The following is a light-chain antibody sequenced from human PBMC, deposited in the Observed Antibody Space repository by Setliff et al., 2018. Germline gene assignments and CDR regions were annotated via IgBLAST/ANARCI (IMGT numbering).Light chain of an antibody. CDR3: SSYEGSNNFV. V-gene: IGLV2-8*01. J-gene: IGLJ1*01. CDR1: SSDVGGYNY. Sequence: QSALTQLPSASGSPGQSVTISCTGTSSDVGGYNYVSWYQQHPGKAPKLMIYEVSKRPSGVPDRFSGSKSGNTASLTVSGLQAEDEADYYCSSYEGSNNFVFGTGTKVTVL. CDR2: EVS.